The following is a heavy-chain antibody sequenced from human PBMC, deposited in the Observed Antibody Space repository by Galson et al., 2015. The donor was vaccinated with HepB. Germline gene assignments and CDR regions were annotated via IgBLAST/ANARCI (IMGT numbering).Heavy chain of an antibody. CDR1: GFTFSNFA. V-gene: IGHV3-23*01. Sequence: SLRLSCAASGFTFSNFALSWVRQAPGKGLEWVSVIGGSSGTTYYADSVKGRFTISRDNSKNTLYLQMNSLRAEDTAVYFCARNSGINYMYGFKSWGQGTLVTVSS. CDR3: ARNSGINYMYGFKS. CDR2: IGGSSGTT. J-gene: IGHJ5*02. D-gene: IGHD1-26*01.